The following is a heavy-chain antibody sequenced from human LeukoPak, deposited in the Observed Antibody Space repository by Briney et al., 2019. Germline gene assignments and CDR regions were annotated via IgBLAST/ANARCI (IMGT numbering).Heavy chain of an antibody. J-gene: IGHJ4*02. CDR2: INPNSGGT. Sequence: ASVKVSYKASGYTFTGCYMHWVRQAPGQGLEWMGRINPNSGGTNYAQKFQGRVTMTRDTSISTAYMELSRLRSDDTAVYYCARRLNCSGGSCYSPFDYWGQGTLVTVSS. D-gene: IGHD2-15*01. CDR1: GYTFTGCY. CDR3: ARRLNCSGGSCYSPFDY. V-gene: IGHV1-2*06.